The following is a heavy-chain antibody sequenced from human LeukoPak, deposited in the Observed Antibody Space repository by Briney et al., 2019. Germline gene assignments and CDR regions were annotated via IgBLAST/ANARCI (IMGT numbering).Heavy chain of an antibody. V-gene: IGHV4-34*01. CDR2: IRHSRST. Sequence: SETLSLTCAVYGGSFNGYYWSWIPQPPGKGREWSREIRHSRSTNYNPSLKSRITISVDTSKNHFSLKLISVSAADTAVYYCVNGGGLFWGQGTLVTVSS. CDR3: VNGGGLF. J-gene: IGHJ4*02. D-gene: IGHD2-15*01. CDR1: GGSFNGYY.